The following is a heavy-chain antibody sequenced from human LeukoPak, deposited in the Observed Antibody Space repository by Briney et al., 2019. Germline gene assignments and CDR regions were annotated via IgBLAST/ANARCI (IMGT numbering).Heavy chain of an antibody. Sequence: PGRSLRLSCAASGFTFDDYAMHWVRQAPGKGLEWVSGISWNSNSIGYADSVKGRFTISRDNAKKTLYPQMNSLRAEDTALYYCAKDYYSSTLGGFDYWGQGTLVTVSS. D-gene: IGHD3-16*01. CDR3: AKDYYSSTLGGFDY. J-gene: IGHJ4*02. V-gene: IGHV3-9*01. CDR1: GFTFDDYA. CDR2: ISWNSNSI.